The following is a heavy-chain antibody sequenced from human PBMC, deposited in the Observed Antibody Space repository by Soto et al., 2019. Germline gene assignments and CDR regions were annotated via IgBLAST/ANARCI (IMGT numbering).Heavy chain of an antibody. V-gene: IGHV4-39*01. Sequence: PSDTLSRTSSVSGRSISSSSYCWGWIRQPPGKGLECIGSLYYSGSTYYNPSLKSRVTISVDTSKNQFSLKLSSVTAADTAVYYCARNIAAAGTSYYYGMAVWGQGTTVSVS. J-gene: IGHJ6*02. D-gene: IGHD6-13*01. CDR2: LYYSGST. CDR3: ARNIAAAGTSYYYGMAV. CDR1: GRSISSSSYC.